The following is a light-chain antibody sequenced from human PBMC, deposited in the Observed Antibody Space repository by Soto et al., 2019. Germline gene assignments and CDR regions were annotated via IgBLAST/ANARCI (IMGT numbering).Light chain of an antibody. CDR1: SSDVGGYNY. CDR3: SSYAGSNVV. Sequence: QSALTQPPSASGSPGQSVTISCTGTSSDVGGYNYVSWYQQHPGKAPKLMIYEVSKRPSGVPDRFSGSKSVNTASLTVSGHQAEDEADYYCSSYAGSNVVFGGGTKLTVL. V-gene: IGLV2-8*01. CDR2: EVS. J-gene: IGLJ2*01.